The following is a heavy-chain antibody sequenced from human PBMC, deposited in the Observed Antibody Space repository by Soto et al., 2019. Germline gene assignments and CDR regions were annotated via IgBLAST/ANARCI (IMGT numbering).Heavy chain of an antibody. V-gene: IGHV1-8*01. D-gene: IGHD5-18*01. Sequence: ASVKVSCKASGDTFTSYDINWVRQATGQGLEWMGWMNPNSGNTGYAQKFQGRVTMTRNTSISTAYMELSSLRSEDTAVYYCARVSTAMVLYYYYYYGMDVWGQGTTVTVSS. CDR1: GDTFTSYD. CDR2: MNPNSGNT. CDR3: ARVSTAMVLYYYYYYGMDV. J-gene: IGHJ6*02.